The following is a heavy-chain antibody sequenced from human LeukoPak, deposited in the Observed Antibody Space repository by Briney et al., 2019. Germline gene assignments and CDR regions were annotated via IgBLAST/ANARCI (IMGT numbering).Heavy chain of an antibody. J-gene: IGHJ4*02. D-gene: IGHD3-10*01. CDR2: IYYSGST. V-gene: IGHV4-31*03. CDR3: ARHKTYYYGSGSADLDY. Sequence: SETLSLTCTVSGGSISSGGYYWSWIRQHPGKGLEWIGYIYYSGSTNYNPSLKSRVTISVDTSKNQFSLKLTSVTAADTAVYYCARHKTYYYGSGSADLDYWGQGTLVTVSS. CDR1: GGSISSGGYY.